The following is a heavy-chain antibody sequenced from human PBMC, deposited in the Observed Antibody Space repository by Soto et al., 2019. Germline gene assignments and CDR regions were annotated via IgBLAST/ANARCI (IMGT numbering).Heavy chain of an antibody. V-gene: IGHV3-30*18. D-gene: IGHD3-3*01. J-gene: IGHJ4*02. CDR2: ISYDGSNK. CDR1: GFTFSSYG. Sequence: PGGSLRLSCAASGFTFSSYGMHWVRQAPGKGLEWVAVISYDGSNKYYADSVKGRFTISRDNSKNTLYLQMNSLRAADTAVYYCAKDRHPRPYDLHGFDYWGQ. CDR3: AKDRHPRPYDLHGFDY.